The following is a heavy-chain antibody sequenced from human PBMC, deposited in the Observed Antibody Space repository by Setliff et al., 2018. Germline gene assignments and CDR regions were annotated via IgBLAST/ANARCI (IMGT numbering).Heavy chain of an antibody. Sequence: SETLSLTCNVSGASIRNFYWTWIRQPPGKGLEWIGYVHFTGSTNYNPSLKSRVTMSVDVSKSQFSLRLSSMTAADTAVYYCAKGGGRYHSDSWGQGILVTVSS. CDR2: VHFTGST. CDR3: AKGGGRYHSDS. CDR1: GASIRNFY. J-gene: IGHJ4*02. V-gene: IGHV4-59*12. D-gene: IGHD1-1*01.